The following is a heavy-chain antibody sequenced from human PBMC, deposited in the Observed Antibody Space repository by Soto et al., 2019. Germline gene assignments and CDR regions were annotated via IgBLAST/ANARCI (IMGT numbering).Heavy chain of an antibody. V-gene: IGHV4-39*01. CDR1: GDSVSSSYYY. Sequence: SETLSLTCTVSGDSVSSSYYYWGWIRQPPGKGLEWIGSIFYSGSTYYNPSLKSRVTISVDTSKNQFSLKLSSVTAADTAVYYCAGGGSSRKIYPNGMDVWGPGTTVTAS. CDR2: IFYSGST. J-gene: IGHJ6*02. D-gene: IGHD6-13*01. CDR3: AGGGSSRKIYPNGMDV.